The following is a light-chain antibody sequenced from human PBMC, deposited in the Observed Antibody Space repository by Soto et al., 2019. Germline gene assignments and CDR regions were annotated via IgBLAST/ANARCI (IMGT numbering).Light chain of an antibody. Sequence: IVLTQSPATLSSSPGERATLSCGASQSVSSNLAWYRQKPGQAPRLLIYDSSNRAAGIPARFSGSGSGTDFTLTISSLQSEDFAVYYCQQYNNWPWTFGQGTKVDIK. V-gene: IGKV3D-15*01. CDR3: QQYNNWPWT. CDR2: DSS. J-gene: IGKJ1*01. CDR1: QSVSSN.